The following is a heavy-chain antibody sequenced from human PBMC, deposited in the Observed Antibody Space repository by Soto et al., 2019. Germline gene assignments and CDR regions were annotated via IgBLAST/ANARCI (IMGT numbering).Heavy chain of an antibody. CDR2: TRNKANSYTT. CDR1: GFTFSDHY. J-gene: IGHJ4*02. D-gene: IGHD2-21*02. Sequence: EVQLVESGGGLVQPGGSLRLSCAASGFTFSDHYMDWVRQAPGKGLEWVGRTRNKANSYTTEYAASVKGRFTISRDDSKNSLYLQMNSLKTEDTAVYYCARGGRDPYYFDDWGQGTLVTVSS. CDR3: ARGGRDPYYFDD. V-gene: IGHV3-72*01.